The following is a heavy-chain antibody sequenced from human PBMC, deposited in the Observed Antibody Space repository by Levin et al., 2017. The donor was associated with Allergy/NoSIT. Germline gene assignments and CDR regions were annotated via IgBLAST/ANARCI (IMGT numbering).Heavy chain of an antibody. J-gene: IGHJ4*02. D-gene: IGHD3-9*01. Sequence: SETLSLTCTVSGGSISSSISYWGWIRQAPGKGLEWIGSIYNSGSTYYNPSLKSRVTTSVDTSKNQFSLKLSSVTAADTAVYYCARQCYDILTVYYNLDYWAQGTLVTFSS. CDR3: ARQCYDILTVYYNLDY. V-gene: IGHV4-39*01. CDR1: GGSISSSISY. CDR2: IYNSGST.